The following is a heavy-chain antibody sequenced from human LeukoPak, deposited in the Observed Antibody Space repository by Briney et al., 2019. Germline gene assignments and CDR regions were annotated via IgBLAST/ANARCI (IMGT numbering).Heavy chain of an antibody. J-gene: IGHJ4*02. V-gene: IGHV3-66*02. CDR1: GFTVSSNY. CDR3: ARDYSGNSGDY. CDR2: IYSGGST. D-gene: IGHD1-26*01. Sequence: PGGSLRLSCAASGFTVSSNYMSWVRQAPGKGLEWVPVIYSGGSTYYADSVKGRFTISRDNSKNTLYLQMNSLRAEDTAVYYCARDYSGNSGDYWGQGTLVTVSS.